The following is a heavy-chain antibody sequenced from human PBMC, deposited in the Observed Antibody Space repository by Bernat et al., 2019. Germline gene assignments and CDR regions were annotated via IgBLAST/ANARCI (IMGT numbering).Heavy chain of an antibody. Sequence: QVQLQELGPGLVKPSETLSLTCTVSGGSISSYYWSWIRQPPGKGLEWIGYIYYSGSTNYNPSLKSRVTISVDTSKNQFSLKLSSVTAADTAVYYCARDSSSNFDYWGQGTLVTVSS. J-gene: IGHJ4*02. CDR3: ARDSSSNFDY. D-gene: IGHD6-6*01. V-gene: IGHV4-59*01. CDR1: GGSISSYY. CDR2: IYYSGST.